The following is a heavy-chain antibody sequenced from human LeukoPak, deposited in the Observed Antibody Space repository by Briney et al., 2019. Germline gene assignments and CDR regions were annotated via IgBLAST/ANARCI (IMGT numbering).Heavy chain of an antibody. CDR3: AREYCSGGSCYPWSY. V-gene: IGHV1-3*01. CDR1: GYTFTTYA. J-gene: IGHJ4*02. Sequence: ASVKVSCKASGYTFTTYAMHWVRQAPGQRLEWMGWINAGTAYIKYSQKFQGRVTFTRDTSASTAYMELSSLRSEDTAVYYCAREYCSGGSCYPWSYWGQGTLVTVSS. D-gene: IGHD2-15*01. CDR2: INAGTAYI.